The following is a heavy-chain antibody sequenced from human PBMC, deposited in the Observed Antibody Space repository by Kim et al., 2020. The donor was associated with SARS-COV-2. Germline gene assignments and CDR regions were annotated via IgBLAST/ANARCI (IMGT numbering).Heavy chain of an antibody. D-gene: IGHD1-26*01. CDR3: ARDSPHMELLRGVCVDY. CDR2: ISAYNGNT. CDR1: GYTFTSYG. Sequence: ASVKVSCKASGYTFTSYGISWVLQAPGQGLEWMGWISAYNGNTNYAQKLQGRVTMTTDTSTSTAYMELRSLRSDDTAVYYCARDSPHMELLRGVCVDYWGQGTLVTVSS. J-gene: IGHJ4*02. V-gene: IGHV1-18*01.